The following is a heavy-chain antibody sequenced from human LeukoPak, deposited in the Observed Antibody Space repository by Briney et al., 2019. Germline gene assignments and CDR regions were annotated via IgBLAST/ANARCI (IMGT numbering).Heavy chain of an antibody. J-gene: IGHJ3*02. D-gene: IGHD3-10*01. CDR2: IYPGDSDT. CDR1: GYSFTSYW. V-gene: IGHV5-51*01. Sequence: GVSLKISCKGSGYSFTSYWIGWVRQMPGKGLELMGIIYPGDSDTRYSPSVQGQVTISADKSISTAYMQWSSLKASDTAMYYCARHEVRTYYYGSGSYPDAFDIWGQGTMVTVSS. CDR3: ARHEVRTYYYGSGSYPDAFDI.